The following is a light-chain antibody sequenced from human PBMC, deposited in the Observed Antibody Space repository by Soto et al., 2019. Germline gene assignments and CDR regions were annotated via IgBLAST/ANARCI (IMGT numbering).Light chain of an antibody. Sequence: QSALTQPASVSGSPGQSITISFTGTSSDVGGYNSVSWYRQDPGKAPKLMIYDVTNRPSGVSNRFSGSKSGNTASLTISGLQAEDEADYYCSSFTSSITYVFGTGTKVT. CDR1: SSDVGGYNS. V-gene: IGLV2-14*01. J-gene: IGLJ1*01. CDR3: SSFTSSITYV. CDR2: DVT.